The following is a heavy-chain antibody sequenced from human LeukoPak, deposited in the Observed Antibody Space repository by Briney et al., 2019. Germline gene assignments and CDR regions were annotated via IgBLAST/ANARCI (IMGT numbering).Heavy chain of an antibody. J-gene: IGHJ6*02. Sequence: GGSLRLSCAASGFTFSSYWMSWVRQAPGKGLEWVANIKQDGSGKYYVDSVKGRFTISRDNAKNSLYLQMNSLRAEDTAVYYCARAPGKVVYNYYYYGMDVWGQGTTVTVSS. CDR2: IKQDGSGK. V-gene: IGHV3-7*03. CDR1: GFTFSSYW. CDR3: ARAPGKVVYNYYYYGMDV. D-gene: IGHD3-22*01.